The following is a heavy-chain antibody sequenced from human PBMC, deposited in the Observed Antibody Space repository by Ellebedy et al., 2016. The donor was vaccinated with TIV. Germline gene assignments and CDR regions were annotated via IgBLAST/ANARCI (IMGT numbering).Heavy chain of an antibody. CDR1: GFTFSSYA. V-gene: IGHV3-23*01. Sequence: GESLKISCAASGFTFSSYAMSWVRQAPGKGLEWVSAISGSGGSTYYADSVKGRFTISRDNSKNTLYLQMNSLRAENTAVYYCAKTREPSGSYYHYWGQGTLVTVSS. CDR3: AKTREPSGSYYHY. D-gene: IGHD1-26*01. CDR2: ISGSGGST. J-gene: IGHJ4*02.